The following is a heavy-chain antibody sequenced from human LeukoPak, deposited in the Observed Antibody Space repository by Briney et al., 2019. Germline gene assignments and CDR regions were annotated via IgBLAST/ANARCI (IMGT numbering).Heavy chain of an antibody. CDR3: ARVTRYMIEDQFDY. CDR1: GGSISSYY. D-gene: IGHD3-22*01. Sequence: PSETLSLTCTVSGGSISSYYWSWIRQPPGKGLEWIGYIYYSGSTNYNSSFKSRVTISIDTSKNQFSLRLSSVTAADTAVYYCARVTRYMIEDQFDYWGQGTLVTVSS. CDR2: IYYSGST. J-gene: IGHJ4*02. V-gene: IGHV4-59*01.